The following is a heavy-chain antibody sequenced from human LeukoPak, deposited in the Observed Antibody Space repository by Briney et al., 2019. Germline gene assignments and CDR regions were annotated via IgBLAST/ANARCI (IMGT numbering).Heavy chain of an antibody. V-gene: IGHV1-69*04. Sequence: ASVKVSCKASGDTFSMYTFSWVRQAPGQGLEWMGRIIPIPDIANYPQKFQGRVTITADILTSTTYMELSSRRSDDTAVYYCARDHCSGGTCLGGHWGQGTLVTVSS. CDR1: GDTFSMYT. CDR3: ARDHCSGGTCLGGH. CDR2: IIPIPDIA. J-gene: IGHJ4*02. D-gene: IGHD2-15*01.